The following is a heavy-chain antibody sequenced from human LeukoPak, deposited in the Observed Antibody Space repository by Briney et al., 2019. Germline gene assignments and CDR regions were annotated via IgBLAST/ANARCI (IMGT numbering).Heavy chain of an antibody. CDR2: INPNSGGT. CDR3: ARVGGGTSNWFDP. CDR1: GYTFTGYY. D-gene: IGHD1-7*01. V-gene: IGHV1-2*02. Sequence: ASVKVSCKASGYTFTGYYMHWVRQAPGQGLEWMGWINPNSGGTNYAQKFQGRVTMTRDTSISTAYMELSSLRSEDTAVYYCARVGGGTSNWFDPWGQGTLVTVSS. J-gene: IGHJ5*02.